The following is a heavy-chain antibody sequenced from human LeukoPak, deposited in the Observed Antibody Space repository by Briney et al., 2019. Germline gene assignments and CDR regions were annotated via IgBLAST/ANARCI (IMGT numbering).Heavy chain of an antibody. CDR2: IRYDGSNK. CDR1: GFTFSSYA. Sequence: PGRSLRLSCAASGFTFSSYAMHWVRQAPGKGLEWVAFIRYDGSNKYYADSVKGRFTISRDNSKNTLYLQMNSLRAEDTAVYYCAKEAVTSSSSNYYYYYMDVWGKGTTVTVSS. J-gene: IGHJ6*03. CDR3: AKEAVTSSSSNYYYYYMDV. D-gene: IGHD6-6*01. V-gene: IGHV3-30*02.